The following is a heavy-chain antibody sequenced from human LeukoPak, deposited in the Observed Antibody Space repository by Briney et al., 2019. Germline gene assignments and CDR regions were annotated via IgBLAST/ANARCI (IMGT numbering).Heavy chain of an antibody. J-gene: IGHJ3*02. CDR3: ARDELITMVRGVRGAFDI. CDR1: GYSISSGYY. V-gene: IGHV4-38-2*02. D-gene: IGHD3-10*01. Sequence: SETLSLTCTVSGYSISSGYYWGWIRQPPGKGLEWIWSIYHSGSTYYNPSLKSRVTISVDTSKNQFSLKLSSVTAADTAVYYCARDELITMVRGVRGAFDIWGQGTMVTVSS. CDR2: IYHSGST.